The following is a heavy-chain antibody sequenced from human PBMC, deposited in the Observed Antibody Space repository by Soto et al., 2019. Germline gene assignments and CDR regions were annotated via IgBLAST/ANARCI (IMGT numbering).Heavy chain of an antibody. J-gene: IGHJ3*01. CDR2: ISYDGHNE. CDR3: AKPESTKQGGFDV. Sequence: GESLKISCAASGFTFTTYAIHWVRQAPGKGLEWVAVISYDGHNEDYADSVKGRFTISRDNFKNTLSLQMNSLRPEDTAVYYCAKPESTKQGGFDVWGQGTMVTVSS. V-gene: IGHV3-30-3*02. D-gene: IGHD2-15*01. CDR1: GFTFTTYA.